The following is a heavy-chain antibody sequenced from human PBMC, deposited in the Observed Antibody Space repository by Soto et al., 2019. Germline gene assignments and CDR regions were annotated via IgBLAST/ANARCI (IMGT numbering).Heavy chain of an antibody. CDR2: IYYSGST. Sequence: SETLSLTCTVSGGSISSSSYYWGWIRQPPGKGLEWIGSIYYSGSTYYNPSLKSRVTISVDTSKNQFSLKLSSVTAADTAVYYCASEFLFPSPVLRFSGFDPWGQGTLVTVSS. CDR1: GGSISSSSYY. J-gene: IGHJ5*02. CDR3: ASEFLFPSPVLRFSGFDP. D-gene: IGHD3-3*01. V-gene: IGHV4-39*01.